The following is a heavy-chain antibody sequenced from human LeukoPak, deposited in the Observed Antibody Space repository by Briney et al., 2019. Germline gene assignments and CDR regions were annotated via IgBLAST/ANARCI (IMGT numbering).Heavy chain of an antibody. J-gene: IGHJ4*02. Sequence: PGGSLRLSCAAYGFTFSSYWMHWVRQAPGKGLVWVSRINSDGSSTSYADSVKGRFTISRDNANNTLYVQMNSLRAEDTAVYYCARVRKINYGSGSYLFDYWGQGTLVTVSS. CDR1: GFTFSSYW. V-gene: IGHV3-74*01. CDR3: ARVRKINYGSGSYLFDY. D-gene: IGHD3-10*01. CDR2: INSDGSST.